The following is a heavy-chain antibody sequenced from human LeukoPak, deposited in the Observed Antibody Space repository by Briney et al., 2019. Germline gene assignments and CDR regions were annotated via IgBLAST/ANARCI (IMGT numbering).Heavy chain of an antibody. CDR3: ASVAMATTNFDY. Sequence: SETLSLACAVYGGSFSDYYWSWIRQPPGKGLEWIGEINHSGITNHNPSLKSRVTISVDTSKNEISLKVSSVSAADTAVYYCASVAMATTNFDYWGQGILVTVSS. CDR1: GGSFSDYY. J-gene: IGHJ4*02. D-gene: IGHD5-24*01. V-gene: IGHV4-34*01. CDR2: INHSGIT.